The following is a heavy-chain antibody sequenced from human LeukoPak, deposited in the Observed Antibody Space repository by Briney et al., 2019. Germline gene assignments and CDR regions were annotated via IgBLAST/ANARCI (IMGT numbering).Heavy chain of an antibody. V-gene: IGHV3-23*01. CDR2: ISGSGGST. J-gene: IGHJ4*02. CDR1: GFTFSSYS. D-gene: IGHD2-2*01. CDR3: AKWIVVVPAAAYFFDY. Sequence: GGSLRLSCVGSGFTFSSYSMSWVRQAPGKGLEWVSAISGSGGSTYYADSVRGRFTISRDNSKNTLSLQMNSLRAEDTAVYYCAKWIVVVPAAAYFFDYWGQGTLVTVSS.